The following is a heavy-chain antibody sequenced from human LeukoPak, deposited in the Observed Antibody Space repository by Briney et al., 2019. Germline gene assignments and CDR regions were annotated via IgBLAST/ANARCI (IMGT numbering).Heavy chain of an antibody. CDR2: INHSGST. D-gene: IGHD5-24*01. CDR1: GGSFSGYY. Sequence: PSETLSLTCADYGGSFSGYYWSWIRQPPGKGLEWIGEINHSGSTNYNPSLKSRLTISVDTSKNQFSLKLSSVTAADTAVYYCARESPNYYFDYWGQGTLVTVSS. CDR3: ARESPNYYFDY. V-gene: IGHV4-34*01. J-gene: IGHJ4*02.